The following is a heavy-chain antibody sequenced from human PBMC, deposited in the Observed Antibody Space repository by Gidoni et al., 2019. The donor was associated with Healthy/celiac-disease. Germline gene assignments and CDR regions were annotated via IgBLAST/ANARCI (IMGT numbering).Heavy chain of an antibody. D-gene: IGHD3-22*01. CDR3: ARDGGYYYDSSGYYY. Sequence: QVQLVESGGGVVQPGRSLRLSCAASGFTFSRYAMHWVRQAPGKGLEWVAVISYDGSNKYYADSVKGRFTISRDNSKNTLYLQMNSLRAEDTAVYYCARDGGYYYDSSGYYYWGQGTLVTVSS. CDR1: GFTFSRYA. CDR2: ISYDGSNK. V-gene: IGHV3-30-3*01. J-gene: IGHJ4*02.